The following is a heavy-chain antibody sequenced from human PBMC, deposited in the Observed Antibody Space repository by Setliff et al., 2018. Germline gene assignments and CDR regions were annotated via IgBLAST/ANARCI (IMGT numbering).Heavy chain of an antibody. CDR2: IYYSGST. J-gene: IGHJ6*03. CDR1: GGSISSGGYY. CDR3: ARCDEVYYYYMDV. Sequence: PSETLSLTCTVSGGSISSGGYYWSWIRQHPGKGLEWIGYIYYSGSTYYNPSLKSRVTISVDTSKNQFSLKLSSVTAADTAVYYCARCDEVYYYYMDVWGKGTTVTVSS. V-gene: IGHV4-31*03.